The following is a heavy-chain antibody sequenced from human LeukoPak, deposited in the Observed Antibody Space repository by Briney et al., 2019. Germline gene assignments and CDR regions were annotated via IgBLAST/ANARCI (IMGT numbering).Heavy chain of an antibody. CDR3: ARVPTLRITMIVVHAFDI. CDR1: GGSVSSGSYY. Sequence: PSETLSLTCTVSGGSVSSGSYYWSWIRQPPGKGLEWIGYIYYSGSTNYNPSLKSRVTISVDTSKNQFSLKLSSVTAAGTAVYYCARVPTLRITMIVVHAFDIWGQGTMVTVSS. V-gene: IGHV4-61*01. D-gene: IGHD3-22*01. J-gene: IGHJ3*02. CDR2: IYYSGST.